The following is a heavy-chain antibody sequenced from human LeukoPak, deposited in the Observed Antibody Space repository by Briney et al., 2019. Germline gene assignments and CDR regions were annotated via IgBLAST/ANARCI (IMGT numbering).Heavy chain of an antibody. D-gene: IGHD5-12*01. J-gene: IGHJ4*02. CDR1: GYTFTSYD. CDR3: AREYRHQPD. CDR2: MNPNSGNT. V-gene: IGHV1-8*01. Sequence: SVKVSCKASGYTFTSYDINWLRQASGQGLEWMGWMNPNSGNTGYAQKFQGRFTMTWDTSITTAYMELSSLRSEDTAVYYCAREYRHQPDWGQGTLVTVSP.